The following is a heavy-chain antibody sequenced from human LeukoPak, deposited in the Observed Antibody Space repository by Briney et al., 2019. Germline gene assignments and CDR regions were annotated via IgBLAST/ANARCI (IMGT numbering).Heavy chain of an antibody. J-gene: IGHJ6*02. CDR3: ARARIVVVPAGRGYYYGMDV. V-gene: IGHV3-11*01. CDR1: GFTFSDYY. Sequence: GGSLRLSCAASGFTFSDYYMSWIRQAPGKGLEWVSCISGSGSTIYYADSVKGRFTISRDNAKNSLYLQMNSLRAEDTAVYYCARARIVVVPAGRGYYYGMDVWGQGTPVTVSS. CDR2: ISGSGSTI. D-gene: IGHD2-2*01.